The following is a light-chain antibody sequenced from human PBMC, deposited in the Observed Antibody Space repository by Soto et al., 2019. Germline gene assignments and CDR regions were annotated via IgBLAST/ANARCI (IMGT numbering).Light chain of an antibody. V-gene: IGLV2-11*01. CDR3: CSYAGSYVV. Sequence: QSALTQPRSVSGSPGQSVTISCTGTSSDVGGYNYVSWYQQHPGKAPKLMIYDVSNRPSGVPDRFSGSKSGNTASLTISGLQAEDEADDYCCSYAGSYVVFGGGTKLTVL. CDR1: SSDVGGYNY. J-gene: IGLJ2*01. CDR2: DVS.